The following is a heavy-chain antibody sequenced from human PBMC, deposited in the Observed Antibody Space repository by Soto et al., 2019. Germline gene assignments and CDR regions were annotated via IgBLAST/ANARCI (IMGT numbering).Heavy chain of an antibody. CDR3: ARVGPWVPYYYDSSPYTFENWFDP. Sequence: PSETLSLTGAVSGYSISSGYYWGWLRQPRGKGLEWMGSIYHGGSTYYNPSLNSRVTLSIDMTNNHVSLILNSVTAADTAVYYCARVGPWVPYYYDSSPYTFENWFDPWGQGTLVTVSS. D-gene: IGHD3-22*01. CDR1: GYSISSGYY. J-gene: IGHJ5*02. CDR2: IYHGGST. V-gene: IGHV4-38-2*01.